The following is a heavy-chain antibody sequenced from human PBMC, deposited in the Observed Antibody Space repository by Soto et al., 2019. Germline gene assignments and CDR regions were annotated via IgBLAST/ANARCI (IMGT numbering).Heavy chain of an antibody. CDR1: GFTFSNAW. CDR2: IKSKTDGGTT. D-gene: IGHD3-22*01. CDR3: TTGGFGTMIMDDY. V-gene: IGHV3-15*01. Sequence: VQLVESGGGLVKPGGSLRLSCAASGFTFSNAWMSWVRQAPGKGLEWVGRIKSKTDGGTTDYAAPVKGRFTISRDDSKNTLYLQMNSLKTEDTAVYYCTTGGFGTMIMDDYWGQGTLVTVSS. J-gene: IGHJ4*02.